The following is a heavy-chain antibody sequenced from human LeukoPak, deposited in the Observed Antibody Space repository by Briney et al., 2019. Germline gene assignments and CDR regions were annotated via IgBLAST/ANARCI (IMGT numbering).Heavy chain of an antibody. V-gene: IGHV3-23*01. D-gene: IGHD3-9*01. J-gene: IGHJ5*02. CDR1: GFTFSSYA. CDR2: ISGSGGST. CDR3: SHYDILTGYVFDP. Sequence: TGGSLRLSCAASGFTFSSYAMSWVRQAPGKGLEWVSAISGSGGSTYYADSVKGRFTISRDNSKNTLYLQMSSLRAEDTAVYYCSHYDILTGYVFDPWGQGTLVTVSS.